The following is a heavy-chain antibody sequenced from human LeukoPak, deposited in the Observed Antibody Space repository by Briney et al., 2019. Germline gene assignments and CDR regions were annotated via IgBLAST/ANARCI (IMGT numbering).Heavy chain of an antibody. V-gene: IGHV3-23*01. CDR2: LSGSATST. CDR1: GFTFSNYA. CDR3: VRDDDRPDNGLDY. Sequence: GGSLRLSCAASGFTFSNYAMSWVRQAPGKGLEWVSTLSGSATSTYYADSVKGRFTISRDNSKNTLYLQMNSLRAEDTAVYYCVRDDDRPDNGLDYWGQGTLVTVSS. D-gene: IGHD3-22*01. J-gene: IGHJ4*02.